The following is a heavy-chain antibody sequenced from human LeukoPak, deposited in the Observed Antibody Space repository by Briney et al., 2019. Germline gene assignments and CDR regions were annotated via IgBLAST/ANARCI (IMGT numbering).Heavy chain of an antibody. Sequence: GASVKVSCKASGGTFSSYAISWVRQAPGQGLEWMGGIIPIFGTANYAQKFQGRVTITADKSTSTAYMELSSLRSEDTAVYYCARGLRTGERVDYWGQGTLVTVSS. CDR1: GGTFSSYA. J-gene: IGHJ4*02. CDR2: IIPIFGTA. CDR3: ARGLRTGERVDY. D-gene: IGHD7-27*01. V-gene: IGHV1-69*06.